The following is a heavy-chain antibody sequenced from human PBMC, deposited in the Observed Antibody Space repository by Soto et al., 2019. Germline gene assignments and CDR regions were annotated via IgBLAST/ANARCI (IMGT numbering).Heavy chain of an antibody. CDR1: GFTFSSYA. Sequence: QVQLVESGGGVVQPGRSLRLSCAASGFTFSSYAMHWVRQAPGQGLEWMGWISAYNGNTNYAQKLQGRVTMTTDTSTSTAYMELRSLRSDDTAVYYCARDHSSSWNYYFDYWGQGTLVTVSS. J-gene: IGHJ4*02. V-gene: IGHV1-18*01. CDR2: ISAYNGNT. CDR3: ARDHSSSWNYYFDY. D-gene: IGHD6-13*01.